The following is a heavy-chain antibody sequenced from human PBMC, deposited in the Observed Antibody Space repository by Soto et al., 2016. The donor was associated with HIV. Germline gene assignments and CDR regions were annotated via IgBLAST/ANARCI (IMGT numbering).Heavy chain of an antibody. CDR2: ITSNGGST. V-gene: IGHV3-64D*06. CDR1: GFTFSTYA. CDR3: VKVGYSGSSFDY. D-gene: IGHD1-26*01. Sequence: EVQLVESGGGLVQPGGSLRLSCSASGFTFSTYAMHWARQAPGKGLEYVSGITSNGGSTYYADSVKGRFTISRDNSKNTLYLQMSSLRAEDTAVYYCVKVGYSGSSFDYWGQGPWSPSPQ. J-gene: IGHJ4*03.